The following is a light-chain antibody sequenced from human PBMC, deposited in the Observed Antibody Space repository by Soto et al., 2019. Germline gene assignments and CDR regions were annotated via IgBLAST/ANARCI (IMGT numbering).Light chain of an antibody. V-gene: IGLV1-47*02. CDR3: AAWDDSLSGLYV. CDR2: SNN. Sequence: QSVLTQPPSASGTPGQRVTISCSGSSSNIGSNYVYWYQQLPGTAPKLLTYSNNQRPSGVPDRFSGSKSGTSASLAISGLRSEDEADYYCAAWDDSLSGLYVFGTGTQLTVL. CDR1: SSNIGSNY. J-gene: IGLJ1*01.